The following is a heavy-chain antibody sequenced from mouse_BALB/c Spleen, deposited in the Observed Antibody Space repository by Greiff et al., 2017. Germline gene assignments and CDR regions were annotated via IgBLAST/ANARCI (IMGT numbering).Heavy chain of an antibody. CDR3: ARGEMITSWFAY. V-gene: IGHV5-6-5*01. CDR2: ISSGGST. D-gene: IGHD2-4*01. J-gene: IGHJ3*01. CDR1: GFIFSSYA. Sequence: EVNVVESGGGLVKPGGSLKLSCAASGFIFSSYAMSWVRQTPEKRLEWVASISSGGSTYYPDSVKGRFTISRDNARNILYLQMSSLRSEDTAMYYCARGEMITSWFAYWGQGTLVTVSA.